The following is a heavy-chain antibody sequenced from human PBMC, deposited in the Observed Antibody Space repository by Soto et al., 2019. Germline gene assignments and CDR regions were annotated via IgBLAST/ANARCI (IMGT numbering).Heavy chain of an antibody. CDR3: SRRVQGAFDI. V-gene: IGHV3-73*01. Sequence: PGGSLRLSCAASGFTFSTYNMNWVRQAPGKGLEWVGRIRSKVDTYATTYSAPVKGRFIISRDDSENTAYLQMHSLKTEDTAVYYCSRRVQGAFDIWGQGTMVTVSS. CDR1: GFTFSTYN. J-gene: IGHJ3*02. CDR2: IRSKVDTYAT.